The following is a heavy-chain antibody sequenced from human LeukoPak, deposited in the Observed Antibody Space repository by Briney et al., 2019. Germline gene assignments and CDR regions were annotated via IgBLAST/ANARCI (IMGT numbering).Heavy chain of an antibody. CDR3: ARAEALSDNSGYYEDY. CDR1: GYTFTGYY. Sequence: ASVKVSCKASGYTFTGYYMHWVRQAPGQGLEWMGLINPNSGGTDYAQKFQGRVTMTRDTSISTTYMELNRLRSDDTAVCYCARAEALSDNSGYYEDYSGQGTLVTVSS. D-gene: IGHD3-22*01. CDR2: INPNSGGT. V-gene: IGHV1-2*02. J-gene: IGHJ4*02.